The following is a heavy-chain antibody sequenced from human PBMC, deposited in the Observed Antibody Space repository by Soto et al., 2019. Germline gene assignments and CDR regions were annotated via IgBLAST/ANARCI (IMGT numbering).Heavy chain of an antibody. V-gene: IGHV1-69*13. Sequence: SVKVSCKASGGTFSSYAISWVRQAPGQGLEWMGGIIPIFGTANYAQKFQGRVTITADESTATSYMELSSLRSEDTAVYYCASRSSGLYSFDHWGQGPLVTVSS. D-gene: IGHD6-19*01. CDR1: GGTFSSYA. CDR3: ASRSSGLYSFDH. J-gene: IGHJ4*02. CDR2: IIPIFGTA.